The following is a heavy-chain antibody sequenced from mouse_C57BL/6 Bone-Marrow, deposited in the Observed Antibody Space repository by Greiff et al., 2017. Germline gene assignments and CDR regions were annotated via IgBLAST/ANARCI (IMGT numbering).Heavy chain of an antibody. CDR1: GYTFTSYD. D-gene: IGHD1-1*01. V-gene: IGHV1-85*01. CDR3: ARDYGSSYWYFDV. CDR2: IYPRDGST. Sequence: QVQLQQSGPELVKPGASVKLSCKASGYTFTSYDINWVKQRPGQGLEWIGWIYPRDGSTKYNEKFKGKATLTVDTYSSTAYMELHSLTSEDSAVYFCARDYGSSYWYFDVWGTGNTVTVSS. J-gene: IGHJ1*03.